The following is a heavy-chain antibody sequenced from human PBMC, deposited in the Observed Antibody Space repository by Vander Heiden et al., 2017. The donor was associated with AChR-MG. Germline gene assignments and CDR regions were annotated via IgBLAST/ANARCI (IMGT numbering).Heavy chain of an antibody. CDR3: AKDMLSSGWPFDY. D-gene: IGHD6-19*01. J-gene: IGHJ4*02. V-gene: IGHV3-23*01. Sequence: EVQLLESGGGLVQPGGSLRLSCAASGFTFSSYAMSWVRQAPGKGLEWVSAISGSGGSTYYADCVKGRFTISRDNSKNTLYLQMNSLRAEDTAVYYCAKDMLSSGWPFDYWGQGTLVTVSS. CDR2: ISGSGGST. CDR1: GFTFSSYA.